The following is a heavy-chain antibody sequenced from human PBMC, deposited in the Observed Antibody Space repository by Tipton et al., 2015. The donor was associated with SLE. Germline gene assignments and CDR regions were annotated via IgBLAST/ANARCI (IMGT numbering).Heavy chain of an antibody. V-gene: IGHV3-7*03. J-gene: IGHJ3*02. Sequence: QLVQSGGGLVKPGGSLRLSCAASGFTFSRYWMSWVRQAPGKGLEWVANIKRDGSEKDYVDSVKGRFTISRDNAKNSLYLQMNSLRAEDTAVYYRAREINPKYYYDSSGYYLDAFDIWGQGTVVTVSS. CDR3: AREINPKYYYDSSGYYLDAFDI. D-gene: IGHD3-22*01. CDR1: GFTFSRYW. CDR2: IKRDGSEK.